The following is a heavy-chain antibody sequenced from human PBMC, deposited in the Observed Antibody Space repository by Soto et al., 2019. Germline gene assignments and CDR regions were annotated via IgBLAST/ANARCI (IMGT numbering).Heavy chain of an antibody. D-gene: IGHD5-12*01. CDR1: GFSFSSYA. J-gene: IGHJ4*02. V-gene: IGHV3-23*01. CDR3: AKGGYTSPSDY. Sequence: GGSLRLSCAASGFSFSSYAITWVRQAPGKGLEWVSTIRASGVTSFYADSVKGRFTISRDNSMNTLFLHMNSLGAEDTAIYYCAKGGYTSPSDYWGLGTLVTVSS. CDR2: IRASGVTS.